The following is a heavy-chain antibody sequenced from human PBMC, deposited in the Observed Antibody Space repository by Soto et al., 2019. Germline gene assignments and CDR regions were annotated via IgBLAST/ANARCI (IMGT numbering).Heavy chain of an antibody. CDR3: AREVSQAKFAY. J-gene: IGHJ4*02. Sequence: GGSLRLSCAASGFTVSSNYMSWVRQAPGKGLEWVSVIYSGGSTYYADSVKGRFTISRDNSKNTLYLQMNSLRAEDTAVYYCAREVSQAKFAYWGQGTLVPVSS. CDR2: IYSGGST. V-gene: IGHV3-53*01. D-gene: IGHD2-21*01. CDR1: GFTVSSNY.